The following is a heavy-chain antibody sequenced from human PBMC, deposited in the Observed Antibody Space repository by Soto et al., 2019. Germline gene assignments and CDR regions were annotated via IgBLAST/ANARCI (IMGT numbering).Heavy chain of an antibody. CDR1: GYTFTSYG. V-gene: IGHV1-18*01. CDR3: ARGTGGYQLLYGYYYYGMDV. D-gene: IGHD2-2*02. CDR2: ISAYNGNT. Sequence: ASVKVSCKASGYTFTSYGISWVRQAPGQGLEWMGWISAYNGNTNYAQKLQGRVTMTTDTSTSTAYMELRSLRSDDTAVYYGARGTGGYQLLYGYYYYGMDVWGQGTTVTVSS. J-gene: IGHJ6*02.